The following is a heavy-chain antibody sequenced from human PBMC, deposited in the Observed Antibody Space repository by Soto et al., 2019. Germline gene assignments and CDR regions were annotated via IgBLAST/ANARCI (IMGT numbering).Heavy chain of an antibody. CDR2: ISGSGGST. CDR1: GFTFSSYA. CDR3: AKDLITFGGVIGEFDY. J-gene: IGHJ4*02. D-gene: IGHD3-16*02. Sequence: GGSLRLSCAASGFTFSSYAMSWVRQAPGKGLEWVSAISGSGGSTYYADSVKGRFTISRDNSKNTLYLQMNSLRAEDTAVYYCAKDLITFGGVIGEFDYWGQGTLVTVSS. V-gene: IGHV3-23*01.